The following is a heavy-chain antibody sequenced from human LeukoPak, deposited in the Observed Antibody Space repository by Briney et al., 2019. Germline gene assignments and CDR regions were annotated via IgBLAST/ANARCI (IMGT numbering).Heavy chain of an antibody. V-gene: IGHV4-34*01. D-gene: IGHD2-8*02. CDR2: INHSGST. CDR1: GGSFSGYY. CDR3: ARAPLVAVSFFDY. Sequence: SETLSLTCAVYGGSFSGYYWSWIRQPPGKGLEWIGEINHSGSTNYNPSLKSRVTISVDTSKNQFSLKLSSVTVADTAVYYCARAPLVAVSFFDYWGQGTLVTVSS. J-gene: IGHJ4*02.